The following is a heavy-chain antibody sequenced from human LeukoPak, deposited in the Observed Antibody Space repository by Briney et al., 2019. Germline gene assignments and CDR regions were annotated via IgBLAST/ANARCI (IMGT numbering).Heavy chain of an antibody. V-gene: IGHV1-69*04. Sequence: SVKVSCKAPGGTFSSYAISWVRQAPGQGLEWMGRIIPILGIANYAQKFRGRVTITADKSTSTAYMELSSLRSEDTAVYYCARDKAMAASFDYWGQGTLVTVSS. CDR1: GGTFSSYA. CDR2: IIPILGIA. J-gene: IGHJ4*02. CDR3: ARDKAMAASFDY. D-gene: IGHD5-18*01.